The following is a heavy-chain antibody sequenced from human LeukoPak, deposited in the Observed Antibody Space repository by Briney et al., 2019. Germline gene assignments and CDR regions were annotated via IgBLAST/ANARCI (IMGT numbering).Heavy chain of an antibody. CDR1: GLTFGNYW. Sequence: GGSLRLSCAASGLTFGNYWMSWVRQAPGKGLEWVANIKEDGNEKYYVDSVKGRFTISRDNAKKSLYVQMNSLRAEGTAVYYCARDRSRFYYWGQGTPVTVSS. J-gene: IGHJ4*02. D-gene: IGHD2-2*01. V-gene: IGHV3-7*01. CDR3: ARDRSRFYY. CDR2: IKEDGNEK.